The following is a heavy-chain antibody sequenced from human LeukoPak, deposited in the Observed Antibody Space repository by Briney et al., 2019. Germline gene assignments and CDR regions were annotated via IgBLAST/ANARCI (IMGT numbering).Heavy chain of an antibody. V-gene: IGHV4-39*01. J-gene: IGHJ4*02. D-gene: IGHD2-21*01. CDR1: GGSVNSNGFH. CDR3: AAYSRSAADS. Sequence: PADTLSLTCTVSGGSVNSNGFHWGWIRQPPGKGLEWIGTMYYSGSPTYYNPSLRSRVTISVDTPKNQFSLRLTSLTAADPAVYFCAAYSRSAADSWGQGTLVTVSS. CDR2: MYYSGSPT.